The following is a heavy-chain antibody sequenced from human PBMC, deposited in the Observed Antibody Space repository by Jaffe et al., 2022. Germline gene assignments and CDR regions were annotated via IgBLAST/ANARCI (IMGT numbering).Heavy chain of an antibody. Sequence: QITLKESGPTLVKPTQTLTLTCTFSGFSLSTSGVGVGWIRQPPGKALEWLALIYWDDDKRYSPSLKSRLTITKDTSKNQVVLTMTNMDPVDTATYYCARLVVVAATYYFDYWGQGTLVTVSS. J-gene: IGHJ4*02. CDR3: ARLVVVAATYYFDY. CDR1: GFSLSTSGVG. V-gene: IGHV2-5*02. CDR2: IYWDDDK. D-gene: IGHD2-15*01.